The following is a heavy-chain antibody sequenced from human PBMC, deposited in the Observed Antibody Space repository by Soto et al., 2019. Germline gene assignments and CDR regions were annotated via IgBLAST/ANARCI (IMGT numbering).Heavy chain of an antibody. CDR1: GFTFSSYS. CDR3: ARDSYCSGGSCSPNWFDP. Sequence: GGSLRLSCAASGFTFSSYSMNWVRQAPGKGLEWVSSISSSSSYIYYADSVKGRFTISRDNAKNSLYLQMNSLRAEDTAVYYCARDSYCSGGSCSPNWFDPWGQGTLVTVSS. D-gene: IGHD2-15*01. CDR2: ISSSSSYI. J-gene: IGHJ5*02. V-gene: IGHV3-21*01.